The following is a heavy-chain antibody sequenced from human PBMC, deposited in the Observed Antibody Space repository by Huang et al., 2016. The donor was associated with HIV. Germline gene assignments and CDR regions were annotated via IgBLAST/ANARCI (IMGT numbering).Heavy chain of an antibody. V-gene: IGHV4-34*01. CDR1: GGSVSGHY. D-gene: IGHD6-13*01. J-gene: IGHJ2*01. Sequence: GGSVSGHYWSWIRQPPGKGLEWIAEINDNGYTNYNPSLKSRVTISVHTSRNQFSLKLNSVTAADAAVYYCVRASWYEPRSWYFGLWGRGTLVTVSS. CDR3: VRASWYEPRSWYFGL. CDR2: INDNGYT.